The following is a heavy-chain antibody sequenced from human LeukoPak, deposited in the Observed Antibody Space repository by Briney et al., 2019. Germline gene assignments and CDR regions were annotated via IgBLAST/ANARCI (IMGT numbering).Heavy chain of an antibody. J-gene: IGHJ4*02. V-gene: IGHV4-59*01. D-gene: IGHD5-12*01. CDR1: GGSISSYY. CDR3: ARGTGYDFDY. Sequence: KSSETLSLTCAVSGGSISSYYWSWIRQPPGKGLEWIGYIYYSGSTNYNPSLKSRVTISVDTSKNQFSLKSSYVTAADLAAYYCARGTGYDFDYWGQGTLVTVSS. CDR2: IYYSGST.